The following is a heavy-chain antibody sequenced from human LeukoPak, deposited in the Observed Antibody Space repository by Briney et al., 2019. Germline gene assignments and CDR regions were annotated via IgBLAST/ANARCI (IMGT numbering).Heavy chain of an antibody. J-gene: IGHJ2*01. CDR2: IYYSGST. CDR1: GGSISSYY. D-gene: IGHD1-26*01. V-gene: IGHV4-59*01. CDR3: ARAHSGSYEYFDL. Sequence: PSETLSLTCTVSGGSISSYYWSWIRQPPGKGLEWIGYIYYSGSTNYNPSLKSRVTISVDTSKNQFSLKLSSVTAADTAVYYCARAHSGSYEYFDLWGRGTLVTVSS.